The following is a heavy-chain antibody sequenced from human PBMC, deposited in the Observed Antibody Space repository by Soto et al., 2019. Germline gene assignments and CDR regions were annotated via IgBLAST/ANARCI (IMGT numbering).Heavy chain of an antibody. V-gene: IGHV4-39*01. Sequence: QLQLQESGPGLVKPSETLSLTCTVSGGSISSRTYYWGWIRQPAGKGLEWIGSIYYSGSTYYKPSLKSRVTTSVDTSKNQLSLTLSSVTGADAAVYYCARHVGTVTPDYWGQGTLVTVSS. CDR1: GGSISSRTYY. CDR2: IYYSGST. J-gene: IGHJ4*02. D-gene: IGHD4-17*01. CDR3: ARHVGTVTPDY.